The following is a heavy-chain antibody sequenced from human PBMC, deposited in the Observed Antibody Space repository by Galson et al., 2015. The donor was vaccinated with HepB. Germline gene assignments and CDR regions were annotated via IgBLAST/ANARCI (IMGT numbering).Heavy chain of an antibody. V-gene: IGHV3-48*01. CDR1: GFTFSSYS. CDR2: ISSSSSTI. Sequence: SLRLSCAASGFTFSSYSTNWVRQAPGKGLEWVSYISSSSSTIYYADSVKGRFTISRDNAKNSLYLQMNSLRAEDTAVYYCARMQWLDPYYFDYWGQGTLVTVSS. CDR3: ARMQWLDPYYFDY. D-gene: IGHD6-19*01. J-gene: IGHJ4*02.